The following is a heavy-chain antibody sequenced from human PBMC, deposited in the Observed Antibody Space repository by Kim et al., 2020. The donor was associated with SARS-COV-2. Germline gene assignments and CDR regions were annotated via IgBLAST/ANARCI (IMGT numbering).Heavy chain of an antibody. CDR3: TTDIGDY. J-gene: IGHJ4*02. Sequence: DGGTTDYAAPVKGRFTISRDDSKNTLYLQMNSLKTEDTAVYYCTTDIGDYWGQGTLVTVSS. D-gene: IGHD3-10*01. V-gene: IGHV3-15*01. CDR2: DGGTT.